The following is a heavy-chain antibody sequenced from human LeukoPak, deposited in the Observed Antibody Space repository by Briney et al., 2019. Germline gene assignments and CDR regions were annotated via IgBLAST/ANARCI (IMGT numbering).Heavy chain of an antibody. D-gene: IGHD4-17*01. CDR3: ATEAHRSVTTPYYYYMGV. CDR2: FDPEDGET. V-gene: IGHV1-24*01. CDR1: GYTLTELS. J-gene: IGHJ6*03. Sequence: ASVKVSCKVSGYTLTELSMHWVRQAPGKGLEWMGGFDPEDGETIYAQKFQGRVTMTEDTSTDTAYMELSSLRSEDTAVYYCATEAHRSVTTPYYYYMGVWGKGTTVTVSS.